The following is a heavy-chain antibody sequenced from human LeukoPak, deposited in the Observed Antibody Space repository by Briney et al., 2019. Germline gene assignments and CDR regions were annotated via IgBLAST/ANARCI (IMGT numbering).Heavy chain of an antibody. J-gene: IGHJ6*03. Sequence: GGSLRLSCAASGFTFSSYGMHWVRQAPGKGLEWVAFIRYDGSNKYYADSVKGRFTIFRDNSKNTLYLQMNSLRAEDTAVYYCAKPLYSGSYHIYYYFYMDVWGKGTTVTVSS. CDR3: AKPLYSGSYHIYYYFYMDV. CDR1: GFTFSSYG. V-gene: IGHV3-30*02. D-gene: IGHD1-26*01. CDR2: IRYDGSNK.